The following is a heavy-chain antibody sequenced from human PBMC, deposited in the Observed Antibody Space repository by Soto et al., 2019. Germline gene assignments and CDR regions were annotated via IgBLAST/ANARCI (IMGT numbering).Heavy chain of an antibody. Sequence: QVQLQESGPGLVKPSETLSLTCTVSGDSVSSGLYYWGWVRQPPGKGLEWIGYIYYSGSTNYNPSLENRVTMSLHTSKNQLALRLRSVTAADTAVYYCVRQYSGACSGGLCYHAFDVWGQGTMVTVS. V-gene: IGHV4-61*01. D-gene: IGHD2-15*01. CDR2: IYYSGST. CDR3: VRQYSGACSGGLCYHAFDV. CDR1: GDSVSSGLYY. J-gene: IGHJ3*01.